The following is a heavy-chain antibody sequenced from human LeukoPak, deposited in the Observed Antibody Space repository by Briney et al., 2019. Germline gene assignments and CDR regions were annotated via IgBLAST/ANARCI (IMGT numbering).Heavy chain of an antibody. V-gene: IGHV4-30-2*01. Sequence: SETLSLTCAVSGGSISSGGYSWSWIRQPPGKGLEWIGYIYHSGSTYYNPSLKSRVTISVDTSKNQFPLKLSSVTAADTAVYYCARAGSGSYYVNNWFDPWGQGTLVTVSS. CDR1: GGSISSGGYS. CDR3: ARAGSGSYYVNNWFDP. CDR2: IYHSGST. D-gene: IGHD3-10*01. J-gene: IGHJ5*02.